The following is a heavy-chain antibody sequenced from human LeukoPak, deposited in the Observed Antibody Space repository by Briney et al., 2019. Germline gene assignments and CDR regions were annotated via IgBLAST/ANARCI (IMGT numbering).Heavy chain of an antibody. CDR3: ARLRFLEWFPRAFDI. CDR1: GGSFSGYY. CDR2: INHSGST. V-gene: IGHV4-34*01. Sequence: SETLSLTCAVYGGSFSGYYWSWIRQPPGKGLEWIGEINHSGSTNYNPSLKSRVTISVDTSKNQFSLKLSSVTAADTAVYYCARLRFLEWFPRAFDIWGQGTMVTVSS. J-gene: IGHJ3*02. D-gene: IGHD3-3*01.